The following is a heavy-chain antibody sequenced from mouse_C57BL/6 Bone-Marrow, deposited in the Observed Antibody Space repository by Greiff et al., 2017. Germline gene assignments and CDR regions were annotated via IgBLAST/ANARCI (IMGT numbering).Heavy chain of an antibody. J-gene: IGHJ2*01. V-gene: IGHV1-22*01. CDR1: GYTFTDYN. Sequence: VQLKESGPELVKPGASVKMSCKASGYTFTDYNMHWVKQSHGKSLEWIGYINPNNGGTSYNQKFKGKATLTVNKSASTAYMELRSLTSEDYAVYYCARGRGGNFFDYWGQGTTLTVSS. CDR3: ARGRGGNFFDY. CDR2: INPNNGGT.